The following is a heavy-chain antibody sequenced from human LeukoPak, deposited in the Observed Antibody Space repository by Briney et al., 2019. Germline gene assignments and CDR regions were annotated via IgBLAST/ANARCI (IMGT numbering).Heavy chain of an antibody. CDR3: ARPPDSSGYNYFDY. Sequence: GESLKISCKGSGNSFASSWIGWVRQMPGEGLEWMGIIYPGDSETRYSPSFQGHVTISADKSISTAYLQWSSLKASDTAMYYCARPPDSSGYNYFDYWGQGTLVTVSS. CDR2: IYPGDSET. CDR1: GNSFASSW. J-gene: IGHJ4*02. D-gene: IGHD3-22*01. V-gene: IGHV5-51*01.